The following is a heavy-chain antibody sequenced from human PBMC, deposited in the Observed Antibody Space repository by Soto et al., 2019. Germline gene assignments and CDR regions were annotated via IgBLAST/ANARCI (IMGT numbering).Heavy chain of an antibody. CDR2: ISAYNGNT. D-gene: IGHD2-21*02. CDR1: GYTFTSYG. Sequence: ASVKVSCKASGYTFTSYGISWVRQAPGQGLEWMGWISAYNGNTNYAQKLQGRVTMTTDTSTSTAYMELRSLRSDDTAVYYCGPNGGEGYCGGDCSPILGCWGQGTLVTVSS. CDR3: GPNGGEGYCGGDCSPILGC. J-gene: IGHJ4*02. V-gene: IGHV1-18*01.